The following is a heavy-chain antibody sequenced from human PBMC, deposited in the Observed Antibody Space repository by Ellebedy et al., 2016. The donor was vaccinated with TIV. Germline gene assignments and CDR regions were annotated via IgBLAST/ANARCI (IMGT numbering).Heavy chain of an antibody. CDR3: AKDNPGWVQWFTPVIPALWETEGNYYYMDV. Sequence: GESLKISXAASGFTFSSYAMSWVRQAPGKGLEWVSAISGSGGSTYYADSVKGRFTISRDNSKNTLYLQMNSLRAEDTAIYYCAKDNPGWVQWFTPVIPALWETEGNYYYMDVWGKGTTVTVSS. CDR1: GFTFSSYA. J-gene: IGHJ6*03. V-gene: IGHV3-23*01. CDR2: ISGSGGST. D-gene: IGHD3-22*01.